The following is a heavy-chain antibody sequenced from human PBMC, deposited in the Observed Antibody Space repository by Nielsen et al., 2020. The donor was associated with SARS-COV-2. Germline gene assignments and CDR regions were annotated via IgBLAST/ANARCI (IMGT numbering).Heavy chain of an antibody. CDR3: ARVLYGGSYRYFGY. V-gene: IGHV4-61*01. D-gene: IGHD1-26*01. Sequence: SETLSLTCTVSGGSVSSGSYYWSWIRQPPGKGLEWIGYIYYSGSTNYNPSLKSRVTISVDTSKNQFSLQLSSVTAADTAVYYCARVLYGGSYRYFGYWGQGTLVTVSS. CDR1: GGSVSSGSYY. J-gene: IGHJ4*02. CDR2: IYYSGST.